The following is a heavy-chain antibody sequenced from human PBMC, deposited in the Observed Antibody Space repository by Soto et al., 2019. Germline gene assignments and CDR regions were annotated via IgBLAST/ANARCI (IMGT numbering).Heavy chain of an antibody. CDR2: ISNDENIK. CDR1: GFNFGNFG. CDR3: ARGLRGVLDY. Sequence: GGSLRLSCVASGFNFGNFGMHWVRQAPGKGLEWVAVISNDENIKQYADSVRGRIVIARDNSKNALYLQLTSLRAEDTAIYYCARGLRGVLDYWGQGALVTASS. D-gene: IGHD5-12*01. J-gene: IGHJ4*02. V-gene: IGHV3-33*01.